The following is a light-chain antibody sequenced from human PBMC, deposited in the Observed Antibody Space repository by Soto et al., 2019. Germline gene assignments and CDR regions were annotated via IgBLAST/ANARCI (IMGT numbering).Light chain of an antibody. CDR3: QHYNSYSEA. J-gene: IGKJ1*01. Sequence: IQLTQSPSSLSSSVGDRVTITCRASQTISSWLAWYQQKPGKAPKLLIYKASTLKSGVPSRFSGSGSGTEFTLTISSLKPDDFATYYCQHYNSYSEAFGHGTKVDI. V-gene: IGKV1-5*03. CDR1: QTISSW. CDR2: KAS.